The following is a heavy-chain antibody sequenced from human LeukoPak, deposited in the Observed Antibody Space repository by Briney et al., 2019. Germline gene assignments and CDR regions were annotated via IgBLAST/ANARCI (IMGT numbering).Heavy chain of an antibody. Sequence: ASVKVSCKASGYTFTDYYIHWVRRAPGQGLEWMGVLNPSTGSTTYTQKFQGRVSMTRDTSTSTVYMELSSLRSDDTAVYYCARDQGGGQWLDYDYWGQGTLVTVSS. CDR3: ARDQGGGQWLDYDY. CDR2: LNPSTGST. V-gene: IGHV1-46*01. D-gene: IGHD6-19*01. CDR1: GYTFTDYY. J-gene: IGHJ4*02.